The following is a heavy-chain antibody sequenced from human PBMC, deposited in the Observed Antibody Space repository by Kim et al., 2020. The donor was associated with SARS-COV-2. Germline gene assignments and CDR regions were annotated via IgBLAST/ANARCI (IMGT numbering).Heavy chain of an antibody. CDR2: IKSKTDGGTT. CDR1: GFTFSNAW. V-gene: IGHV3-15*01. J-gene: IGHJ6*02. D-gene: IGHD6-19*01. Sequence: GGSLRLSCAASGFTFSNAWMSWVRQAPGKGLEWVGRIKSKTDGGTTDYAAPVKGRFTISRDDSKNTLYLQMNSLKTEDTAVYYCTTDHGYSSGWGLDYYYYYGMDVWGQGTTVTVSS. CDR3: TTDHGYSSGWGLDYYYYYGMDV.